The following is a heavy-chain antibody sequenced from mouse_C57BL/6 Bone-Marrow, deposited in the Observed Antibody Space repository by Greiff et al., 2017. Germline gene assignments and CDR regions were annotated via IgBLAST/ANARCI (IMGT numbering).Heavy chain of an antibody. D-gene: IGHD3-1*01. Sequence: VKLMESGAELARPGASVKLSCKASGYTFTSYGISWVKQRTGQGLEWIGEIYPRSGNTYYNEKFKGKATLTADKSSSTAYMELRSLTSEDSAVYFCAREGLGGFAYWGQGTLVTVSA. CDR2: IYPRSGNT. J-gene: IGHJ3*01. CDR1: GYTFTSYG. CDR3: AREGLGGFAY. V-gene: IGHV1-81*01.